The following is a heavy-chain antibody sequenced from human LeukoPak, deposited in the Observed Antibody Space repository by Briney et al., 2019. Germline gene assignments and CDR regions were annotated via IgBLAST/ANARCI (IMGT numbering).Heavy chain of an antibody. D-gene: IGHD2-8*01. J-gene: IGHJ4*02. V-gene: IGHV3-11*04. CDR2: ISSSGSTI. CDR1: GFTFSDYY. CDR3: ARVVGRYCTNGVCYNTRRDDY. Sequence: GGSLRLSCAASGFTFSDYYMSWIRQAPGKGLEWVSYISSSGSTIYYADSVKGRFTISRDNAKNSLYLQMNSLRAEDTAVYYCARVVGRYCTNGVCYNTRRDDYWGQGTLVTVSS.